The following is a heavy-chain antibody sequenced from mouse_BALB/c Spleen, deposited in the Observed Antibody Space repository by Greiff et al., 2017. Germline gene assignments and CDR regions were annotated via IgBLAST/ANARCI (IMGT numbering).Heavy chain of an antibody. J-gene: IGHJ3*01. CDR2: INPSTGYT. Sequence: VQLQQSGAELAKPGASVKMSCKASGYTFTSYWMHWVKQRPGQGLEWIGYINPSTGYTEYNQKFKDKATLTADKSSSTAYMQLSSLTSEDSAVYYCARSHYYGSSAWFAYWGQGTLVTVSA. CDR1: GYTFTSYW. D-gene: IGHD1-1*01. V-gene: IGHV1-7*01. CDR3: ARSHYYGSSAWFAY.